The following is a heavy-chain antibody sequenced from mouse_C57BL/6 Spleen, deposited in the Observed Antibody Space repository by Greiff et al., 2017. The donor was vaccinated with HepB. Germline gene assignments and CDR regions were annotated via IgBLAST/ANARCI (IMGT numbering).Heavy chain of an antibody. CDR1: GYSITSGYY. J-gene: IGHJ2*01. CDR2: ISYDGSN. CDR3: ARGDPYGRGFDY. Sequence: EVQLVESGPGLVKPSQSLSLTCSVTGYSITSGYYWNWIRQFPGNKLEWMGYISYDGSNNYNPSLKNRISITRDTSKNQFFLKLNSVTTEDTATYYCARGDPYGRGFDYWGQGTTLTVSS. D-gene: IGHD1-2*01. V-gene: IGHV3-6*01.